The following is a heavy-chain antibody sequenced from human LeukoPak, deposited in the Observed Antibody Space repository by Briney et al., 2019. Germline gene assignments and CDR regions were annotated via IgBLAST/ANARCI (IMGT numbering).Heavy chain of an antibody. CDR3: AKTPRYCSGGSCYGGYFDY. J-gene: IGHJ4*02. D-gene: IGHD2-15*01. Sequence: GGSLRLSCAASGSTFSSYAMSWVRQAPGKGLEWVSAISGSGGSTYYADSVKGRFTISRDNSKNTLYLQMNSLRAEDTAVYYCAKTPRYCSGGSCYGGYFDYWGQGTLVTVSS. CDR2: ISGSGGST. CDR1: GSTFSSYA. V-gene: IGHV3-23*01.